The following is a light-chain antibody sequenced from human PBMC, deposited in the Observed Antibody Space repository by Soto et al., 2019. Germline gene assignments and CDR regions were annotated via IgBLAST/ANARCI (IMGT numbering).Light chain of an antibody. CDR2: STS. J-gene: IGLJ3*02. Sequence: QAVVTQEPSFSVSPGGTVTLTCGVSSGSVSTRYYPSWYQQTPGQAPRTLIYSTSTRSSGVPDRFSASIVGKEAALTISGAQADDESDYYCVLYMGSGIWVFGGGTKLTVL. CDR3: VLYMGSGIWV. V-gene: IGLV8-61*01. CDR1: SGSVSTRYY.